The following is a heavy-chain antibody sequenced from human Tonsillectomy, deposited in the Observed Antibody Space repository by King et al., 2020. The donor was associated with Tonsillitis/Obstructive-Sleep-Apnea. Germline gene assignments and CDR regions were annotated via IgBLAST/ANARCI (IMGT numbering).Heavy chain of an antibody. J-gene: IGHJ6*03. CDR1: GYTFTTYA. V-gene: IGHV7-4-1*02. CDR3: ARDYCSGGSCYYYYMDV. D-gene: IGHD2-15*01. CDR2: INTNTGNP. Sequence: QLVQSGSELKKPGASVKVSCKASGYTFTTYAMNWVRQAPGQGLEWMGWINTNTGNPTYAQGFTGRFVFSLDTSVSTACLQISSLKAEDTAVYYCARDYCSGGSCYYYYMDVWGKGTTVTVSS.